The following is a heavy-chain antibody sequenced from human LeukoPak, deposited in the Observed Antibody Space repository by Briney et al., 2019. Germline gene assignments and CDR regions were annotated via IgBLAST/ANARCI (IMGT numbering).Heavy chain of an antibody. J-gene: IGHJ4*02. CDR1: GFTFSSYW. CDR2: IKQDGSEK. V-gene: IGHV3-7*01. Sequence: PGGSLRLSCAASGFTFSSYWMSWVRQAPGKGLEWVANIKQDGSEKYYVDSVKGRFTISRDNAKNSLYLQMNSLRAEDTAVYYCAGHTIFGVALVSAPFDYWGQGTLVTVSS. D-gene: IGHD3-3*01. CDR3: AGHTIFGVALVSAPFDY.